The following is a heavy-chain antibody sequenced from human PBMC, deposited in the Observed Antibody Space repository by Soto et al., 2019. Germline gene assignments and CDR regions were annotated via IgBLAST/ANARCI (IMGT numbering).Heavy chain of an antibody. J-gene: IGHJ4*02. CDR2: IGPESGAT. V-gene: IGHV1-2*02. Sequence: ASVKVSCKASGYTFTGHYIHWVRQAPEQGPEWMGEIGPESGATRYAQKFQGRVTMTRDMSITTVYMELNNLSPDDTAVYYCGRGRSGQIVVFYWGQGTPVTVTS. CDR3: GRGRSGQIVVFY. D-gene: IGHD5-12*01. CDR1: GYTFTGHY.